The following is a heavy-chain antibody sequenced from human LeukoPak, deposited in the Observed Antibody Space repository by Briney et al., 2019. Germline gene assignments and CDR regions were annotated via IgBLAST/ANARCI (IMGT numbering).Heavy chain of an antibody. CDR1: GFTFSSYW. Sequence: PGGSLRLSCAASGFTFSSYWMHWVRQAPGKGLVWVSRINSDGSSTSYADSVKGRFTISRDNAKNTLYLQMNSLRAEDTAVYYCARTMVRGVIFDYWGQGTLVTVSS. CDR2: INSDGSST. J-gene: IGHJ4*02. V-gene: IGHV3-74*01. CDR3: ARTMVRGVIFDY. D-gene: IGHD3-10*01.